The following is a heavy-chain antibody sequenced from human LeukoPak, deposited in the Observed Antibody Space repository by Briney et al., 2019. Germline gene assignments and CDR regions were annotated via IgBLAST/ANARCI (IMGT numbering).Heavy chain of an antibody. D-gene: IGHD6-13*01. J-gene: IGHJ6*03. CDR1: GFTFSSYW. CDR2: IKEDGSEK. V-gene: IGHV3-7*01. Sequence: GGSLRLSCAASGFTFSSYWMSWVRQAPGKGLEWVANIKEDGSEKNYVDSGKGRFTISRDNAKNSLYLQMNSLRAEDTAVYYCARGVSSSWYNYYYMDVWGKGTTVTISS. CDR3: ARGVSSSWYNYYYMDV.